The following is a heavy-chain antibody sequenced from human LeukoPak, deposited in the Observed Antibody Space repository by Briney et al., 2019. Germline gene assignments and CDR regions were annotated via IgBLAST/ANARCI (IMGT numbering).Heavy chain of an antibody. CDR1: GGSISSYY. CDR3: ARDSSSWSLGVFDY. V-gene: IGHV4-59*01. J-gene: IGHJ4*02. D-gene: IGHD6-13*01. CDR2: IYYSGST. Sequence: SETLSLTCTVSGGSISSYYWSWIRQPPGKGLEWIGYIYYSGSTNYNPSLKSRVTISVDTSKNQFSLMLSSVTAADTAVYYCARDSSSWSLGVFDYWGQGTLVTVSS.